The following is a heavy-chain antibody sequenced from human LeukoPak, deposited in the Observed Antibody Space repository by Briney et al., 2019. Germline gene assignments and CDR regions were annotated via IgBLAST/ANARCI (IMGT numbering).Heavy chain of an antibody. D-gene: IGHD3-10*01. CDR2: INPNSGGT. V-gene: IGHV1-2*02. CDR3: ARQVDGTAYFDY. Sequence: ASVKVSCKASGYXFTDYYIHWVRQAPGQGLEWMGWINPNSGGTNYAQKFQGRVTMTRDTSISTAYMELSRLRSDDTAVYYCARQVDGTAYFDYWGQGTLVTVS. J-gene: IGHJ4*02. CDR1: GYXFTDYY.